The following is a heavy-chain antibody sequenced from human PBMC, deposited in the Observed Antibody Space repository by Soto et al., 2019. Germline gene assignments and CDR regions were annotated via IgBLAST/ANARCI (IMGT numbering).Heavy chain of an antibody. CDR3: AREYCSSTSCYNDV. V-gene: IGHV3-33*01. D-gene: IGHD2-2*02. CDR1: GFTLRSFA. J-gene: IGHJ6*02. Sequence: PGGSLRLSCAPSGFTLRSFAMAGARHSPGKGLEWVAVIWYDGSNKYYADSVKGRFTISRDNSKNTLYLQMNSLRAEDTAVYYCAREYCSSTSCYNDVWGQGTTVTV. CDR2: IWYDGSNK.